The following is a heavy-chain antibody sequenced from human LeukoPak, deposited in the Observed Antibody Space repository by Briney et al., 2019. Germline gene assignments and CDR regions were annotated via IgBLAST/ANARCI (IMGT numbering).Heavy chain of an antibody. CDR2: INPNSGGT. CDR3: ARDLGYSSSPGEDV. Sequence: ASVKVSCKASGDTFTGYYMHWVRQAPGQGLEWMGWINPNSGGTNYAQKFQGRVTMTRDTSISTAYMELSRLRSDDTAVYYCARDLGYSSSPGEDVWGQGTTVTVSS. D-gene: IGHD6-6*01. J-gene: IGHJ6*02. CDR1: GDTFTGYY. V-gene: IGHV1-2*02.